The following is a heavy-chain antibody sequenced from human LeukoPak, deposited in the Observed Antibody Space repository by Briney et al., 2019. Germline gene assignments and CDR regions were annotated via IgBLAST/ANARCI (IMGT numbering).Heavy chain of an antibody. CDR1: GFTFSSFS. Sequence: GGSLRLSCAASGFTFSSFSMNWIRQAPGKGLEWVSSISSSSSYIYYADSVKGRFTISRDNVRNILYLQMNSLRAEDTAVYYCAKDRYYYDSSGYRPEDYFDYWGQGTLVTVSS. J-gene: IGHJ4*02. CDR3: AKDRYYYDSSGYRPEDYFDY. V-gene: IGHV3-21*04. D-gene: IGHD3-22*01. CDR2: ISSSSSYI.